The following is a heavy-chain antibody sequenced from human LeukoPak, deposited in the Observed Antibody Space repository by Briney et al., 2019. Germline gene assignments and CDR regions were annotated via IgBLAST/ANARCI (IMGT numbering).Heavy chain of an antibody. Sequence: SETLSLTCTVSGYSISSGYYWGWIRQPQGKGLEWIGNIYHSGSTYYNPSLKSRDTISVDTSKNHFSLKLSSVTAADAAVYYCARSYCSSTSCYRYYMDVWGKGTTVSVSS. CDR1: GYSISSGYY. D-gene: IGHD2-2*01. J-gene: IGHJ6*03. V-gene: IGHV4-38-2*02. CDR2: IYHSGST. CDR3: ARSYCSSTSCYRYYMDV.